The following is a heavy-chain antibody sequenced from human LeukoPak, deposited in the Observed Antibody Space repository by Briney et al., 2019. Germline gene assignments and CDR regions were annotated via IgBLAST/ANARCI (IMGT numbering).Heavy chain of an antibody. D-gene: IGHD3-9*01. Sequence: PSETLSLTCTVSGGSISSGSYYWSWIRQPPGKGLEWIGYIYYSGSTNYNPSLKSRVTISVDTSKNQFSLKLSSVTAADTAVYYCARENTYYDILTGYYKRCGKDYWGQGTLVTVSS. CDR1: GGSISSGSYY. CDR3: ARENTYYDILTGYYKRCGKDY. J-gene: IGHJ4*02. V-gene: IGHV4-61*01. CDR2: IYYSGST.